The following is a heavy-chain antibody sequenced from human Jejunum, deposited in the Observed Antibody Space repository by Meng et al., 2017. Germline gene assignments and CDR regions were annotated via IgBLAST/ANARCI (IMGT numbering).Heavy chain of an antibody. J-gene: IGHJ4*02. CDR3: ASLSSSWSGADY. CDR2: IHQSGST. Sequence: QLQPQQWGAGLLPPSETLSLPCAIYGGSFNNSYWSWIRQPPGEGLEWIGEIHQSGSTNYNPSLKSRVTISVDSSKNQFFLDLSSVTAADTAVYYCASLSSSWSGADYWGQGTLVTVSS. CDR1: GGSFNNSY. D-gene: IGHD6-13*01. V-gene: IGHV4-34*01.